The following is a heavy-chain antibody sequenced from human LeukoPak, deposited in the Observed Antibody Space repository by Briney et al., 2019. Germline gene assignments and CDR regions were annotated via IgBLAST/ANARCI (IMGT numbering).Heavy chain of an antibody. J-gene: IGHJ4*02. CDR1: GFTFSSYA. V-gene: IGHV3-23*01. D-gene: IGHD3-9*01. CDR2: VSGSGSST. Sequence: GGSLRLSCAASGFTFSSYAMSWVRQAPRKGLEWVSVVSGSGSSTDYADSVKGRFTISRDNSKNTLYLLMSSLSAEDTAVYYCAKMNVLTGYYTPNFDFWGQGTLVTVSS. CDR3: AKMNVLTGYYTPNFDF.